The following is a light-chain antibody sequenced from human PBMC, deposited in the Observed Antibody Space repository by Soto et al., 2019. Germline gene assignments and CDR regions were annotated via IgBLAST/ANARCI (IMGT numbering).Light chain of an antibody. Sequence: DIQMTQSPSSLSASVGDRVIITCRASQTIATYLNWYQHRPRKAPKLLIYEASSLQSGVPSTFSGSGSGTDFTLTISSLQPEDFATYYCQQSYSAPLTFGGGTKVEIK. V-gene: IGKV1-39*01. CDR2: EAS. J-gene: IGKJ4*01. CDR3: QQSYSAPLT. CDR1: QTIATY.